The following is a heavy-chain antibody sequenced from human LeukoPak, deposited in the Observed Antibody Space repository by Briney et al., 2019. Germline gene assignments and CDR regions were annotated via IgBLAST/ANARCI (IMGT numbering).Heavy chain of an antibody. D-gene: IGHD5-18*01. V-gene: IGHV3-7*01. CDR3: ARDLSGVTGYTYGRGIDY. Sequence: PGGSLRLSCAASRFTFSSYSMNWVRQAPGKGLEWVANIKKDGSEKYYVDSAKGRFTISRDNAKTSLYLQMNSLRAEDTAVYYCARDLSGVTGYTYGRGIDYWGQGTLVTVSS. CDR1: RFTFSSYS. J-gene: IGHJ4*02. CDR2: IKKDGSEK.